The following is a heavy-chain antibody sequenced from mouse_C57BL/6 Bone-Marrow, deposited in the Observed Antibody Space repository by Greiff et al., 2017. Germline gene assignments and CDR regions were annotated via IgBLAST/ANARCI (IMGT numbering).Heavy chain of an antibody. CDR1: GYTFTSYW. J-gene: IGHJ4*01. D-gene: IGHD2-10*02. CDR2: IYPGSGST. V-gene: IGHV1-55*01. CDR3: ARLGDGVCVYGMDY. Sequence: VQVVESGAELVKPGASVKMSCKASGYTFTSYWITWVKQRPGQGLEWIGDIYPGSGSTNYNEKFKSKATLTVDTSSSTAYMQLSRLTSEDSALXNCARLGDGVCVYGMDYWGQGTSVTVS.